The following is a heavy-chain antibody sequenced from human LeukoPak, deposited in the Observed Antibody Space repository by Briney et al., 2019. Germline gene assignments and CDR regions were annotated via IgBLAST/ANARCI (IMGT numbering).Heavy chain of an antibody. J-gene: IGHJ5*02. CDR1: GFTFRSYW. CDR2: MKLDGSEE. D-gene: IGHD2-15*01. CDR3: ARWARYCSSGGCYSWFDP. Sequence: PGRSLRLSCAASGFTFRSYWMSWVRQAPGKGLEWVANMKLDGSEEYYVDSVKGRFTISSDNAKNSLYLQMNSLRVDDTAVYYCARWARYCSSGGCYSWFDPWGQGTLVTVSS. V-gene: IGHV3-7*01.